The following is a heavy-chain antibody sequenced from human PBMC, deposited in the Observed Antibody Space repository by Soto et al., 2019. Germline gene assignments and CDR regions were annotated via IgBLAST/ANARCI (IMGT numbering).Heavy chain of an antibody. Sequence: GESLKISCKGSGYTFTNYYIGWVRQLPGKGLERMGIIYPDDSTTRYGPSFQGQVTISVDKSIDTAFLQWGSLRASDTAIYYCARLRTSVTTEDAFDIWGPGTKVTVSS. J-gene: IGHJ3*02. CDR3: ARLRTSVTTEDAFDI. CDR2: IYPDDSTT. V-gene: IGHV5-51*01. D-gene: IGHD4-17*01. CDR1: GYTFTNYY.